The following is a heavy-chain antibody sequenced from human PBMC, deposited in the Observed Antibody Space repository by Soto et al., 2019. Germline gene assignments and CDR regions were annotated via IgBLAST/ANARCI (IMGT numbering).Heavy chain of an antibody. D-gene: IGHD2-21*02. Sequence: QVQLQESGPGLVKPSQTLSLTCTVSGGSISSGDYYWSWIRQPPGKGLEWIGYIYYSGSTYYNPSLKSRVTISVDTSKNQFSLKLSSVTAADTAVYYCASGIVVVTPILGYFDYWGQGTLVTVSS. CDR2: IYYSGST. CDR3: ASGIVVVTPILGYFDY. CDR1: GGSISSGDYY. V-gene: IGHV4-30-4*01. J-gene: IGHJ4*02.